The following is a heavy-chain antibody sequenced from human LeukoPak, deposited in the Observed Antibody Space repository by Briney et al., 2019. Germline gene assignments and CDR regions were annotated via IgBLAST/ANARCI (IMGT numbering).Heavy chain of an antibody. V-gene: IGHV3-48*03. J-gene: IGHJ5*02. CDR2: ISDSGSAI. CDR3: ARGGNYGWNWFDP. Sequence: GGSLRLSCAASGFTFSSYEMNWVRQAPGKGLEWVSYISDSGSAIYYADSVKGRYTISRDNAKNSLYLQMNSLRAEDTAVYYCARGGNYGWNWFDPWGQGTLVTVSS. CDR1: GFTFSSYE. D-gene: IGHD3-16*01.